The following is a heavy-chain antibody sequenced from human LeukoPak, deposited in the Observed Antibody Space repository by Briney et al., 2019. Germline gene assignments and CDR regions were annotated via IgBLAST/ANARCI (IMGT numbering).Heavy chain of an antibody. V-gene: IGHV3-30*03. CDR1: GFTFSTYG. CDR3: AAGYSYGQFDY. Sequence: PGGSLRLSCAASGFTFSTYGMHWVRQAPGKGLEWVALISYDGSNKYYADSVKGRFTISRDNSKNTLYLQMNSLRAEDTAVYYCAAGYSYGQFDYWGQGTLVTVSS. CDR2: ISYDGSNK. D-gene: IGHD5-18*01. J-gene: IGHJ4*02.